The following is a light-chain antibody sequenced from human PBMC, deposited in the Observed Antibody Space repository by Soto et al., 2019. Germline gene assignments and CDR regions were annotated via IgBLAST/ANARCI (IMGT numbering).Light chain of an antibody. V-gene: IGKV3-11*01. CDR3: QHRWIWPIT. CDR2: DTS. Sequence: DIVLTQSPATLSLSPGERATLSCRASQSVGSYLSWYQQKPGQAPRLLIYDTSDRATVIPARFSGSGSGTDFTLTISSLEPDDFAVYDCQHRWIWPITFGGGTKVEI. CDR1: QSVGSY. J-gene: IGKJ4*01.